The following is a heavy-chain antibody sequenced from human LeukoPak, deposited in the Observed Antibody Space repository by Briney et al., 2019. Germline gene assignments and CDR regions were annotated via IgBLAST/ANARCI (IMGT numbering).Heavy chain of an antibody. CDR2: IIPIFGTA. Sequence: SVKVSCKASGGTFSSYATSWVRQAPGQGLEWMGGIIPIFGTANYAQKFQGRVTITADESTSTAYMELSSLRSEDTAVYYCARVRGSPWYFDLWGRGTLVTVSS. CDR1: GGTFSSYA. CDR3: ARVRGSPWYFDL. J-gene: IGHJ2*01. V-gene: IGHV1-69*13. D-gene: IGHD6-19*01.